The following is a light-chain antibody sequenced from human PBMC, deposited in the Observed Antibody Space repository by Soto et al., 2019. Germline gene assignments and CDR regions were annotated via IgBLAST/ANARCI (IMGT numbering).Light chain of an antibody. J-gene: IGKJ1*01. CDR3: QQYGSSPRT. Sequence: EIVLTQSPGTLSLSPGERATLSCRASQSVSSSYLAWYQQKPGQAPRLLIYGASSRATGIPERFSGSGSGTEFTLTISSLEPADFAVYYCQQYGSSPRTFGQGTKVEIK. CDR2: GAS. CDR1: QSVSSSY. V-gene: IGKV3-20*01.